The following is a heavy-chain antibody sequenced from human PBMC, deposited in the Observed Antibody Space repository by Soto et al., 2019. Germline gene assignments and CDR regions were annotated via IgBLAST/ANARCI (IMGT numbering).Heavy chain of an antibody. J-gene: IGHJ4*02. CDR1: GFTLSSHA. V-gene: IGHV3-23*01. Sequence: EVQLLESGGGLVQPGGSLRLSCAASGFTLSSHAMSWVRQSPVKGLELVASLGKAGAYYSDSVKGRFSISSDTSKSTLLLQWNNVRADDSAIYYCVKNRWYPEYAFRYWGQGTLVTVSS. CDR3: VKNRWYPEYAFRY. CDR2: LGKAGA. D-gene: IGHD6-13*01.